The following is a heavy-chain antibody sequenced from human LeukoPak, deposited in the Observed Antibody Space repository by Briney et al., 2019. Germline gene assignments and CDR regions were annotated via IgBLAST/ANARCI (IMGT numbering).Heavy chain of an antibody. J-gene: IGHJ6*03. V-gene: IGHV1-69*01. CDR1: AGTFSSYA. CDR2: IIPIFGTA. CDR3: ARGPTGIVVVPAAIKVPYYYYMDV. Sequence: ASVKVSCKASAGTFSSYAISWVRQAPGQGLEWMGGIIPIFGTANYAQKFQGRVTITADEYTSTAYMELHSLRSEAEAADYCARGPTGIVVVPAAIKVPYYYYMDVWGKGTTVTVSS. D-gene: IGHD2-2*01.